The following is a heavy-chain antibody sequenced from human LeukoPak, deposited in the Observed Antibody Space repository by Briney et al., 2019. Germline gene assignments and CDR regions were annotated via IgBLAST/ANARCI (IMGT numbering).Heavy chain of an antibody. CDR2: IYYSGTT. CDR3: ARVRLPHSGTYCDY. CDR1: SASISSYY. D-gene: IGHD1-26*01. J-gene: IGHJ4*02. V-gene: IGHV4-59*01. Sequence: SETLSLTCTVSSASISSYYWTWIRQPPGKGLEWIGYIYYSGTTNYNPSLKSRVTISVDTSKNQVSLKLTSVAAADTAVYYCARVRLPHSGTYCDYWGQGTLVTVSS.